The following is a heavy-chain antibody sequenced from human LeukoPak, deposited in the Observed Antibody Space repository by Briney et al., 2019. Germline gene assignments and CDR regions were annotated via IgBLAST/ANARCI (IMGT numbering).Heavy chain of an antibody. CDR3: ARDRRYSSSWYFWN. J-gene: IGHJ4*02. V-gene: IGHV3-53*01. Sequence: GGSLRLSCAVSGFIVSRNCMSWGRQAPGKGLEWVSIIYSGGDTYYADSVKGRFTISRDNSNNTLYLQMNSLRAEDTGVYYCARDRRYSSSWYFWNWGQGALVTVSS. CDR1: GFIVSRNC. D-gene: IGHD6-13*01. CDR2: IYSGGDT.